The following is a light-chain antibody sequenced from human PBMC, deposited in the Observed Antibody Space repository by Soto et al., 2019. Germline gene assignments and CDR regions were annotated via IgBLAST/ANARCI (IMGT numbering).Light chain of an antibody. CDR1: QSVIYSANNKNC. V-gene: IGKV4-1*01. CDR2: WAS. CDR3: QQYLGIPRT. J-gene: IGKJ1*01. Sequence: DIVMTQSPDSLAVSLGERATINCKSSQSVIYSANNKNCLAWYQQKPGQPPKLLIYWASTRESGVPDRFSGSGSGTDFILTISSLQAEDVAVYYCQQYLGIPRTFGQGTKVEI.